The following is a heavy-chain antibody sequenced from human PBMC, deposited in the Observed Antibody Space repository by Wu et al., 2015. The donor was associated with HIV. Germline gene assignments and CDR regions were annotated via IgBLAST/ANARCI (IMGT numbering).Heavy chain of an antibody. CDR1: GYTFTAYY. Sequence: QVQLVQSGAEVKKPGASVKVSCKASGYTFTAYYIHWVRQAPGQGLEWMGWINPNNGGTNYAQKFQGRVTMTRDTSISTAYMELSRLRSDDTAVFYCARAYSSGWNPQHYYFDYWAREPWSPSP. V-gene: IGHV1-2*02. D-gene: IGHD6-19*01. CDR2: INPNNGGT. CDR3: ARAYSSGWNPQHYYFDY. J-gene: IGHJ4*02.